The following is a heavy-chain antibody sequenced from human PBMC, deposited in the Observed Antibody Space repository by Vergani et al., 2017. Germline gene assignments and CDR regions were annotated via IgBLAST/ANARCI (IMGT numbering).Heavy chain of an antibody. J-gene: IGHJ6*03. CDR2: IWYDGSNK. CDR3: ARGQGPDYYDYYMDV. V-gene: IGHV3-33*01. CDR1: GFTFSSYG. Sequence: QVQLVESGGGVVQPGRSLRLSCAASGFTFSSYGMHWVRQAPGKGLEWVAVIWYDGSNKYYADSVKGRFTISRDNSKNTLYLQMNSLRAEDTAVYYCARGQGPDYYDYYMDVWGKGTMVTVSS.